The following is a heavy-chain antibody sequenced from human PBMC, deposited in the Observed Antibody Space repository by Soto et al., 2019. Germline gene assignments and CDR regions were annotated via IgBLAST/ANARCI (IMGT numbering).Heavy chain of an antibody. V-gene: IGHV3-33*01. CDR2: IWYDGGTK. CDR1: GFTFSAHG. Sequence: GGGVVQPGRSLRLSCAVSGFTFSAHGMHWVRQAPGKGLEWVAVIWYDGGTKYHADPVKGRFTISRDNSKNILYLQMNGLRVEDTAVYYCAREGGGSARYFDYWGQGTPVTVSS. J-gene: IGHJ4*02. D-gene: IGHD6-25*01. CDR3: AREGGGSARYFDY.